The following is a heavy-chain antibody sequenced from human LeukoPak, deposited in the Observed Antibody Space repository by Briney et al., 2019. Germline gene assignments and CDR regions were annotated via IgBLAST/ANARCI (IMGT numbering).Heavy chain of an antibody. CDR2: ISSSSSYI. CDR1: GFTFSSYS. CDR3: ARGSSGWLNWFDP. Sequence: GGSLRLSCAASGFTFSSYSMNWVRQAPGKGLEWVSSISSSSSYIYYADSVKGRFTISRDNAKNSLYLQMNSLRAEDTAVYYCARGSSGWLNWFDPWGQGTLVTVSS. V-gene: IGHV3-21*01. J-gene: IGHJ5*02. D-gene: IGHD6-19*01.